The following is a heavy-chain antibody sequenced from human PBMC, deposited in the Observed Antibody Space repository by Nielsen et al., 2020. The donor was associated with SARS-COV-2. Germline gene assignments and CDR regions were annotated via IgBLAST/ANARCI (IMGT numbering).Heavy chain of an antibody. CDR3: ARDFITGSTIGLGAFDI. D-gene: IGHD1-26*01. CDR2: MNPNSGGT. J-gene: IGHJ3*02. V-gene: IGHV1-2*02. CDR1: GYTFTSYD. Sequence: ASVKVSCKASGYTFTSYDINWVRQATGQGLEWMGWMNPNSGGTNYAQKFQGRVTMTRDTSISTAYMELSRLRSDDTAVYYCARDFITGSTIGLGAFDIWGQGTMVTVSS.